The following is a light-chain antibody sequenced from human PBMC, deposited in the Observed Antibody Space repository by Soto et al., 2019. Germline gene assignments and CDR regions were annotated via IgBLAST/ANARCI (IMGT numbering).Light chain of an antibody. CDR2: KAS. Sequence: DIQMTQSPSTLSGSVGDRVTITCRASQTISSWLAWYQQKPGKAPKLLIYKASTLKSGVPSRFSGSGSRTEFTLTISSLQPDDFATYYCHHYNSYSGAFGQGTKVELK. V-gene: IGKV1-5*03. CDR3: HHYNSYSGA. CDR1: QTISSW. J-gene: IGKJ1*01.